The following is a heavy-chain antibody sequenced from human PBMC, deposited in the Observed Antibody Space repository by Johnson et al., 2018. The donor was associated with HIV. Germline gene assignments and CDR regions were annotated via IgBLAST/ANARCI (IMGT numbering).Heavy chain of an antibody. D-gene: IGHD2-15*01. CDR2: IGTAGDT. Sequence: VQLVESGGGLIQPGGSLRLSCAASGFTFSSYDMHWVRQATGKGLEWVSAIGTAGDTYYPGSVKGRFTTSSDNAKNSLYLQMNSLRAEDTALYYCARDLVVVVAASKGNAFDFLGQGTMVTVSS. CDR3: ARDLVVVVAASKGNAFDF. V-gene: IGHV3-13*01. J-gene: IGHJ3*01. CDR1: GFTFSSYD.